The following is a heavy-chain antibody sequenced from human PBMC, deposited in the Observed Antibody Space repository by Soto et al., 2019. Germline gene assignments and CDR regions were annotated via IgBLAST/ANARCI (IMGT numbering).Heavy chain of an antibody. CDR2: IDPSDSYT. D-gene: IGHD6-13*01. CDR1: GYTFTTYW. CDR3: ARSFDSSSTYVMDV. J-gene: IGHJ6*02. Sequence: GESLKISCKGSGYTFTTYWINWVRQMPGKGLEWMGRIDPSDSYTKYSPSFQGHVIMSADKSISTAYLHWSSLKASDTAIYYCARSFDSSSTYVMDVWGQGTTDTVS. V-gene: IGHV5-10-1*01.